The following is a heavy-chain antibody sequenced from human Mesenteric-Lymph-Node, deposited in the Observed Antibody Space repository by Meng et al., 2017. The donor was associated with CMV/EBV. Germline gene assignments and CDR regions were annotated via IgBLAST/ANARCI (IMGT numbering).Heavy chain of an antibody. Sequence: GESLKISCAASGFTFSSYSMNWVRQAPGKGLEWVSSVSGSGDSTYYADSVKGRFTVSRDNSKNTVYLQMSSLRAEDTAVFYCAKGWVVPGAVGGHFDYWGQGTLVTVSS. J-gene: IGHJ4*02. CDR2: VSGSGDST. CDR1: GFTFSSYS. D-gene: IGHD2-2*01. CDR3: AKGWVVPGAVGGHFDY. V-gene: IGHV3-23*01.